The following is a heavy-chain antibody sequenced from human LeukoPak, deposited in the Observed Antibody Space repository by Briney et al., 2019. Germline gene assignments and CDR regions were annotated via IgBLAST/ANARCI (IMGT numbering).Heavy chain of an antibody. Sequence: SETLSRTCTGSGGSSSGYYWSWIGQRPGKGREDRGYLYYSGSSNDKPSLESGVTIGVDTFNNEFSLRLSSVTAADKAVSYCASAEGDTAPFDYWGQGTLVTVSS. J-gene: IGHJ4*02. CDR1: GGSSSGYY. CDR3: ASAEGDTAPFDY. V-gene: IGHV4-59*01. CDR2: LYYSGSS. D-gene: IGHD5-18*01.